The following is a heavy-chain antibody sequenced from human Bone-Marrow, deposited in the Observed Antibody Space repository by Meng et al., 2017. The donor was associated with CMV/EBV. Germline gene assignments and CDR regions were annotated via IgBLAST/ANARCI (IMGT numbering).Heavy chain of an antibody. D-gene: IGHD3-3*01. V-gene: IGHV3-7*01. J-gene: IGHJ5*02. Sequence: GESLKISCAASGFTFSSYWMTWVRQAPGKGLEWVANIIQDGSERYYVDSVKGRFTISRDNAKNSLYLQMNSLRAEDTAVYYCARGEGGFWSGYSGSNWFDPWGQGTLVTVSS. CDR1: GFTFSSYW. CDR3: ARGEGGFWSGYSGSNWFDP. CDR2: IIQDGSER.